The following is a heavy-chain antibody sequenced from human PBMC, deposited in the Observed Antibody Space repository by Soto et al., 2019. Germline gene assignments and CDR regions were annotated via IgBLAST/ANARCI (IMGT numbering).Heavy chain of an antibody. D-gene: IGHD3-3*01. J-gene: IGHJ4*02. Sequence: EVQLVESGGGLVQPGGSLKLSCAASGFTFSGSAMHWVRQASGKGLEWVGRIRNKADNYATVYAASVKGRFTISRDDSKNTAFLQMNSLRTEDTAVYYCMNDFWSGSPYCWGQGTLVTVSS. CDR2: IRNKADNYAT. CDR3: MNDFWSGSPYC. CDR1: GFTFSGSA. V-gene: IGHV3-73*01.